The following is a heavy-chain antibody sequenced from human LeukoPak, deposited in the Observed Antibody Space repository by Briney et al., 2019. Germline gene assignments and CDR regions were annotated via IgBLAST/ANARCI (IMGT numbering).Heavy chain of an antibody. D-gene: IGHD6-25*01. Sequence: GASVKVSCKASGYTFTSYYMHWVRQAPGQGLEWMGIINPSGGSTSYAQKFQGRVTMTRDTSTSTVYMELSSLRSEDTAVYYCARDYSSGYWTILAWFDPWGQGTLVTVSS. CDR1: GYTFTSYY. J-gene: IGHJ5*02. V-gene: IGHV1-46*01. CDR2: INPSGGST. CDR3: ARDYSSGYWTILAWFDP.